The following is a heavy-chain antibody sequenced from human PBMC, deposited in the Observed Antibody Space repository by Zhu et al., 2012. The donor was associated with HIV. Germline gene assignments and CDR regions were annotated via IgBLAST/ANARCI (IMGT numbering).Heavy chain of an antibody. Sequence: QVQLQESGPGLVKPSETLSLTCTVSGGSISSSNYYWGWIRQPPGKGLEWIGSIYYSGSTYYNPSLKSRVTISVDTSKNQFSLKLSSVTAADTAVFYXASSTAGFDYWGQGNPGSTVSS. V-gene: IGHV4-39*07. J-gene: IGHJ4*02. CDR3: ASSTAGFDY. CDR2: IYYSGST. D-gene: IGHD4-17*01. CDR1: GGSISSSNYY.